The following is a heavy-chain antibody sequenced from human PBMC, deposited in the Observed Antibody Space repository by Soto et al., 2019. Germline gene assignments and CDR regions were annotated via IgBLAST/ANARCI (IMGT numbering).Heavy chain of an antibody. CDR2: INHSGST. D-gene: IGHD3-16*02. CDR1: GGSFSGYY. CDR3: ARRRYPRPFDY. Sequence: SSETLSLTCAVYGGSFSGYYWSWLRQPPGKGLEWIGEINHSGSTKYTPSLKSRVTIAVDTSKNQFSLKLRFVIAADTAVYYCARRRYPRPFDYWGQGTLVTVS. J-gene: IGHJ4*02. V-gene: IGHV4-34*01.